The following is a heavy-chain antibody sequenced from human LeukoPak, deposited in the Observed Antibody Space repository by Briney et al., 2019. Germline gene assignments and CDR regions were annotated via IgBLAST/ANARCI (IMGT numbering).Heavy chain of an antibody. Sequence: GGSLRLSCAASGFTFDDYVMHWVRQTPGKGLEWVSGISWNSGNIGYADSVKGRFTISRDNAKNSLYLQMNSLRAEDTALYYCAKDIHGSGSYYFDYWGQGTLVTVSS. CDR1: GFTFDDYV. J-gene: IGHJ4*02. V-gene: IGHV3-9*01. CDR3: AKDIHGSGSYYFDY. D-gene: IGHD3-10*01. CDR2: ISWNSGNI.